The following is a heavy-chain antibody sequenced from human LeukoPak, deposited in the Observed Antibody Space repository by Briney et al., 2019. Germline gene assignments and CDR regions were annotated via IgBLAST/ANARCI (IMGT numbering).Heavy chain of an antibody. Sequence: GGSLRLSCAASGFTFSNYVMTWVRQAPGKGLEWVSGISGSGGSTYYADSVKGRFTISRDNSKNTLYLQMNSLRAEDTAVYYCADSSGFSDAFDIWGQGTMVTVSS. V-gene: IGHV3-23*01. CDR1: GFTFSNYV. CDR2: ISGSGGST. CDR3: ADSSGFSDAFDI. J-gene: IGHJ3*02. D-gene: IGHD3-22*01.